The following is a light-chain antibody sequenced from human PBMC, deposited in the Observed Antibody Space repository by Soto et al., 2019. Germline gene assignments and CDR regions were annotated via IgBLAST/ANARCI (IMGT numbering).Light chain of an antibody. CDR3: QQYNNWRQT. V-gene: IGKV3-15*01. CDR2: GAS. Sequence: IVMTQSPATLSVSPGERATLSCRASQRVSSNVAWYQQKPGQAPRLLLYGASARATGVPARFSGSGSGTQSTLTISSLQSEDFAVYYCQQYNNWRQTFGQGTQVEIK. J-gene: IGKJ1*01. CDR1: QRVSSN.